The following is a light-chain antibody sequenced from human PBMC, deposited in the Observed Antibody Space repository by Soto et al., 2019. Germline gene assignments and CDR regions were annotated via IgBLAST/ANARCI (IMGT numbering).Light chain of an antibody. Sequence: EIQMTQSPSSLSASVGDRFTITCRASPSISNYLNWYQHKPGKAPELLIYAASNLQTGAPSRFSGSGSGTDFTLTISSLQPDAFATDYCQQSYSTPLTFGGGTKVEIK. CDR2: AAS. J-gene: IGKJ4*01. CDR1: PSISNY. CDR3: QQSYSTPLT. V-gene: IGKV1-39*01.